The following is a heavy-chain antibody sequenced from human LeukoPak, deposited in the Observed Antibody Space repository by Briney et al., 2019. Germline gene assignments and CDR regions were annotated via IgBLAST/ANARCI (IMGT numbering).Heavy chain of an antibody. CDR3: ARSRIVVVVAAEGPNVPFDI. V-gene: IGHV4-34*01. D-gene: IGHD2-15*01. J-gene: IGHJ3*02. CDR1: GGSFSGYY. Sequence: SETLSLTCAVYGGSFSGYYWSWIRQPPGKGLEWIGEINHSGSTNYNPSLKSRVTISVDTSKNQFSLKLSSVTAADTAVYYCARSRIVVVVAAEGPNVPFDIWGQGTMVTVSS. CDR2: INHSGST.